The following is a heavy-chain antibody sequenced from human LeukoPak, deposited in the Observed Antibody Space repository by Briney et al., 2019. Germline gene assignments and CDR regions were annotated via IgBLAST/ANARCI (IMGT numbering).Heavy chain of an antibody. CDR2: IYYSGST. CDR1: GGSISSGGYY. V-gene: IGHV4-30-4*08. CDR3: ARVGGYSSSWYAHFDY. Sequence: SETLSLTCTVSGGSISSGGYYWSWIRQPPGTGLEWIGYIYYSGSTYYNPSLKSRVTISVDTSKNQFSLKLSSVTAADTAVYYCARVGGYSSSWYAHFDYWGQGTLVTVSS. D-gene: IGHD6-13*01. J-gene: IGHJ4*02.